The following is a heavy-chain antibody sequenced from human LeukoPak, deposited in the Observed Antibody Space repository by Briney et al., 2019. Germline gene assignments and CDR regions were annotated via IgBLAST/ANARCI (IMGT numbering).Heavy chain of an antibody. D-gene: IGHD6-13*01. Sequence: GGSLRLSCAASGFTFSSYSMNWVRQAPGKGLEWVSSISSSSSYIYYADSVKGRFTISRDNAKNSLYLQMNSLRAEDTAVYYCAGDLIAAAGTSPDYWGQGTLVTVSS. J-gene: IGHJ4*02. CDR3: AGDLIAAAGTSPDY. V-gene: IGHV3-21*01. CDR2: ISSSSSYI. CDR1: GFTFSSYS.